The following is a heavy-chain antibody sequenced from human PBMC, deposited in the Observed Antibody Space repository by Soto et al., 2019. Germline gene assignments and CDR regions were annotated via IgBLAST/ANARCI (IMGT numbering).Heavy chain of an antibody. CDR2: INCNSGGT. D-gene: IGHD6-19*01. J-gene: IGHJ3*02. Sequence: ASVKVSCKASGYTFTDYYIHWVRQAPGQGLEWMGWINCNSGGTNYAQKFQGWVTMTRDTSISTAYMDLSRLRSDDTAVYYCARGFSGRTFDIWGQGTMVTVSS. CDR1: GYTFTDYY. CDR3: ARGFSGRTFDI. V-gene: IGHV1-2*04.